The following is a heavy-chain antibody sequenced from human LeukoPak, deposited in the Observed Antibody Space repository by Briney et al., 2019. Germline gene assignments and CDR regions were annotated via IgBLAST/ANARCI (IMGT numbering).Heavy chain of an antibody. Sequence: SQTLSLTCTVSGGSISSGSYYWSWIRQPAGKGLEWIGRIYTSGSTNYNPPLKSRVTISVDTSKNQFSLKLSSVTAADTAVYYCAREVAVAGNVWFDPWGQGTLVTVSS. CDR2: IYTSGST. J-gene: IGHJ5*02. CDR1: GGSISSGSYY. CDR3: AREVAVAGNVWFDP. D-gene: IGHD6-19*01. V-gene: IGHV4-61*02.